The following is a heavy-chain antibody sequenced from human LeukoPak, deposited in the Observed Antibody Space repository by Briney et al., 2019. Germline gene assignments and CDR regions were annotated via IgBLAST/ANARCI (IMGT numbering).Heavy chain of an antibody. CDR2: IYTSGST. V-gene: IGHV4-4*07. Sequence: SETLSPTCTVSGGSISSYYWSRIRQPAGKALEWIGRIYTSGSTNYNPSLKSRVTMSVDTSKNQFSLKLSSVTAADTAVYYCARETLNGYFDWSPNWFDPWGQGTLVTVSS. D-gene: IGHD3-9*01. CDR3: ARETLNGYFDWSPNWFDP. CDR1: GGSISSYY. J-gene: IGHJ5*02.